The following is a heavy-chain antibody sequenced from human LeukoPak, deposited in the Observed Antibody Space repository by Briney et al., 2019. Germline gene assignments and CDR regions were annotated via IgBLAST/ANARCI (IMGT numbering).Heavy chain of an antibody. V-gene: IGHV4-34*01. CDR1: GGSFNNYY. Sequence: PSETLFLTCAVYGGSFNNYYWSWIRQPPGKGLEWIGEINHSGTTNYNPSLKSRVTISVDTSKNQFSLKLTSVTAADTAVYYCARVNRATRYDFWSGYQGGFDPWGQGTLVTVSS. CDR3: ARVNRATRYDFWSGYQGGFDP. J-gene: IGHJ5*02. D-gene: IGHD3-3*01. CDR2: INHSGTT.